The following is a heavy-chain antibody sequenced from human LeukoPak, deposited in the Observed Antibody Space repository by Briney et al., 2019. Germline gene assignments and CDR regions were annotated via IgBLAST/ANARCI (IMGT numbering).Heavy chain of an antibody. CDR2: ISYDGSNK. V-gene: IGHV3-30*18. CDR3: AKDLRRYCSGGSCLVDY. J-gene: IGHJ4*02. D-gene: IGHD2-15*01. Sequence: PGGSLRLSCAASGFTFSSYGMHWVRQAPGKGLEWVAVISYDGSNKYYADPVKGRFTISRDNSKNTLYLQMNSLRAEDTAVYYCAKDLRRYCSGGSCLVDYWGQGTLVTVSS. CDR1: GFTFSSYG.